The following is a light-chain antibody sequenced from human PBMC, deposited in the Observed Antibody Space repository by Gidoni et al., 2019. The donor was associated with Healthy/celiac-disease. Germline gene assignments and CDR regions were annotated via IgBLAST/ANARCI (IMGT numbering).Light chain of an antibody. CDR1: SSDVGGYNY. J-gene: IGLJ2*01. V-gene: IGLV2-8*01. Sequence: QSALTQPPSASGSPGQSVTTSCTGTSSDVGGYNYVSWYQQHPGKAPKLMIYEVSKRPSGVPARFSGSKSGNTASLTVSGLQAEDEADYYCSSYAGSNNLVFGGGTKLTVL. CDR2: EVS. CDR3: SSYAGSNNLV.